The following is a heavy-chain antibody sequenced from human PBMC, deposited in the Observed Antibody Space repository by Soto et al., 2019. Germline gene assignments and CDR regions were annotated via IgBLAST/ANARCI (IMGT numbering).Heavy chain of an antibody. CDR2: IYHSGST. Sequence: SSETLSLTCAVSGGSISSSNWWSWVRQPPGKGLEWIGEIYHSGSTNYNPSLKSRVTISVDKSKNQFSLKLDSVTAADAGVYFCARDGMTTGDTRGPGTLVTVSS. CDR1: GGSISSSNW. J-gene: IGHJ4*02. D-gene: IGHD2-21*02. CDR3: ARDGMTTGDT. V-gene: IGHV4-4*02.